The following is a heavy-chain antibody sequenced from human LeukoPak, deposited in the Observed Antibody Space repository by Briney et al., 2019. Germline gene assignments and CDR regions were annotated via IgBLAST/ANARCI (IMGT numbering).Heavy chain of an antibody. CDR3: ARCGYHSAMDV. J-gene: IGHJ6*02. CDR2: INPDGSEK. Sequence: PGGSLRLSCAASGFSFSDYWMTWVRQAPGKGLEWVAFINPDGSEKYYLDSVEGRCTISRDNAKHSLLLQMNSLRAEDTAVYSCARCGYHSAMDVWGQGTTVTVSS. V-gene: IGHV3-7*04. CDR1: GFSFSDYW.